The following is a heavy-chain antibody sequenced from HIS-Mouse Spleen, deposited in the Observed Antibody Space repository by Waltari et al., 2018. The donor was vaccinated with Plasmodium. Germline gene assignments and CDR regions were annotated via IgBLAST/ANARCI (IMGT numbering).Heavy chain of an antibody. CDR1: GGSFSGYS. CDR2: INHSGST. V-gene: IGHV4-34*01. D-gene: IGHD7-27*01. CDR3: ASRKNLTGDDY. J-gene: IGHJ4*02. Sequence: QVQLQQWGAGLLKPSETLSLTCAVYGGSFSGYSWSWIRQPPGKGLEWIGEINHSGSTNYNPSLKSRVTISVDTSKNQFSLKLSSVTAADTAVYYCASRKNLTGDDYWGQGTLVTVSS.